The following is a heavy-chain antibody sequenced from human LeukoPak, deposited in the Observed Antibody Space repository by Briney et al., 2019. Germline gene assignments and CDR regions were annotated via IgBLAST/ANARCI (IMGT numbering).Heavy chain of an antibody. Sequence: ASVKVSCKTSGYTFTTYGITWVRQAPGQGLEWVAWINVNNGITRYAQEFQGRVTLTTDTPARTAYMEVLSLTSDDTAVYYCARGPKGGSDYWDQGTLVIVSS. V-gene: IGHV1-18*01. J-gene: IGHJ4*02. CDR3: ARGPKGGSDY. CDR1: GYTFTTYG. D-gene: IGHD5-12*01. CDR2: INVNNGIT.